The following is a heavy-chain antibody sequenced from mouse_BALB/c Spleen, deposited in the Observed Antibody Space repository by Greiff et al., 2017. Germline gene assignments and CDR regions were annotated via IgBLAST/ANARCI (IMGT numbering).Heavy chain of an antibody. Sequence: DVQLQESGGGLVQPGGSRKLSCAASGFTFSSFGMHWVRQAPEKGLEWVAYISSGSSTIYYADTVKGRFTISRDNPKNTLFLQMTSLRSEDTAMYYCARDDYDGAMDYWGQGTSVTVSS. J-gene: IGHJ4*01. CDR1: GFTFSSFG. D-gene: IGHD2-4*01. V-gene: IGHV5-17*02. CDR3: ARDDYDGAMDY. CDR2: ISSGSSTI.